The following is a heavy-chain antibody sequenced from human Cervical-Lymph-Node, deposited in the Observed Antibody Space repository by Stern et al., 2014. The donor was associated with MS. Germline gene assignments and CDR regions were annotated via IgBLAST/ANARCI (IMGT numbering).Heavy chain of an antibody. V-gene: IGHV4-4*02. J-gene: IGHJ4*02. CDR1: GGSISSSNW. Sequence: LQLQESGPGLVKPSGTLSLTCAVSGGSISSSNWWGWVRQPPGKGLEWIGEVYHSGSTNYTPSLKSRVTISVDKSKNQFSLRLSSVTAAGTAVYYCARATSKGYFDYWGQGTLVTVSS. CDR3: ARATSKGYFDY. CDR2: VYHSGST.